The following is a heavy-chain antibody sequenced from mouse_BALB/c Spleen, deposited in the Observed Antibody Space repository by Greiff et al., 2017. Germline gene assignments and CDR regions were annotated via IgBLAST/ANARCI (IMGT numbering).Heavy chain of an antibody. Sequence: EVKLVESGGDLVKPGGSLKLSCAASGFTFSSYGMSWVRQTPDKRLEWVATISSGGSYTYYPDSVKGRFTISRDNAKNTLYLQMSSLKSEDTAMYYCARREVNDVGYYAMDYWGQGTSVTVSS. J-gene: IGHJ4*01. CDR2: ISSGGSYT. V-gene: IGHV5-6*02. CDR3: ARREVNDVGYYAMDY. CDR1: GFTFSSYG. D-gene: IGHD2-12*01.